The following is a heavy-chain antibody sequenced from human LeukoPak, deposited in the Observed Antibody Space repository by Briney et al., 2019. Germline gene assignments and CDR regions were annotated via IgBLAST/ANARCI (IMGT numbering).Heavy chain of an antibody. V-gene: IGHV1-69*06. CDR1: GGTFSSYA. J-gene: IGHJ4*02. Sequence: ASVKVSCKASGGTFSSYAISWVRQAPGQGLEWMGGIIPIFGTANYAQKFQGRVTMTEDTSTDTAYMELSSLRSEETAVYYCATWVYCSGGSCYFFDYWGQGTLVTVSS. CDR3: ATWVYCSGGSCYFFDY. D-gene: IGHD2-15*01. CDR2: IIPIFGTA.